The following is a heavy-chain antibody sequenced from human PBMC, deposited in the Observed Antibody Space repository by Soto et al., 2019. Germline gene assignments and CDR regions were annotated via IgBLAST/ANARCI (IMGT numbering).Heavy chain of an antibody. CDR1: GDSISSSIYY. J-gene: IGHJ4*02. CDR2: IYYSGST. CDR3: TIRASSWPHIDY. Sequence: QLQLQESGPGLVKPSETLSLTCTVSGDSISSSIYYWGWNRQPPGQGLEWIGSIYYSGSTYHNPTLNVRVSRHIATSKTQFSLNMSSVTAADTAVYYSTIRASSWPHIDYWGQGTMVTVSS. V-gene: IGHV4-39*01. D-gene: IGHD2-2*01.